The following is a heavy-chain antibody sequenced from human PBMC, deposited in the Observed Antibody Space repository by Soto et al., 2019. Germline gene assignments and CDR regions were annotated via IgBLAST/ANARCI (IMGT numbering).Heavy chain of an antibody. CDR1: GFSLSTSGVG. Sequence: QITLKESGPTLVKPTQTLTLTCTFSGFSLSTSGVGVGWIRQPPGKALEWLALIYWDDDKRYSPSLKSRLTIXXDXSXXQVVLTMPNMDPVDTATYYCAHSWAHYGDRAYFDYWGQGTLVTVSS. CDR2: IYWDDDK. V-gene: IGHV2-5*02. J-gene: IGHJ4*02. CDR3: AHSWAHYGDRAYFDY. D-gene: IGHD4-17*01.